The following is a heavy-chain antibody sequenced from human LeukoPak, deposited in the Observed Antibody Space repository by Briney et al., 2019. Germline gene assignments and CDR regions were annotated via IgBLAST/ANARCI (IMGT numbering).Heavy chain of an antibody. V-gene: IGHV1-8*01. CDR1: GYTFTSYD. J-gene: IGHJ6*02. Sequence: ASVKVSCKASGYTFTSYDINWVRQATGQGLEWMGWMNPNSGNTGYAQKLQGRVTMTRNTSISTAYMELSSLRSEDTAVYYCARGWVFDYDFWSDSSYGMDVWGQGTTVTVSS. D-gene: IGHD3-3*01. CDR3: ARGWVFDYDFWSDSSYGMDV. CDR2: MNPNSGNT.